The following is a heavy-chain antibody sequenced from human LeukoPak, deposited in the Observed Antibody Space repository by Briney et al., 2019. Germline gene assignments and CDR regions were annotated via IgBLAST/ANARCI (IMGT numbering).Heavy chain of an antibody. CDR2: IYHSGST. J-gene: IGHJ5*02. Sequence: SETLSLTCTVSGGSISSGGYYWSWIRQPPGKGLEWIGYIYHSGSTYYNPSLKSRVTISVDKSKNQFSLKLSSVTAADTAVYYCARREEGGLWFGPSNWFDPWGQGTLVTVSS. CDR1: GGSISSGGYY. D-gene: IGHD3-10*01. CDR3: ARREEGGLWFGPSNWFDP. V-gene: IGHV4-30-2*01.